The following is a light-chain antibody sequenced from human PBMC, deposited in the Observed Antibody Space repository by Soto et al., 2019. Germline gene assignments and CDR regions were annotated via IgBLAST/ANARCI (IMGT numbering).Light chain of an antibody. CDR3: QQLYSYPRT. V-gene: IGKV1-9*01. CDR2: DAS. CDR1: HGISTY. Sequence: DIQLTQSPSFLSASVGDRVTITCRASHGISTYLTWYQQTPGKAPKLLLYDASTLQSGVPSRFSGSGSGTQFTLTISSLQPEDFATYYCQQLYSYPRTFGQGTKVEIK. J-gene: IGKJ1*01.